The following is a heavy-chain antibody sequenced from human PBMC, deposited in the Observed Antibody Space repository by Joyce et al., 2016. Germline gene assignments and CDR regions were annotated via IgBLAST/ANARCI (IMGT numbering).Heavy chain of an antibody. CDR1: GGSISSYY. J-gene: IGHJ4*02. Sequence: QVQLQESGPGLVKPSETLSLSCTVSGGSISSYYWSWIRQPPGKGLEWIGYINHRGGTNYNPSLKRRVTISVDTSKNEVSFKMTSVTAADTAVYYCARGNDYDYWSGYEAHYFDYWGQGTLVTVSS. CDR3: ARGNDYDYWSGYEAHYFDY. CDR2: INHRGGT. D-gene: IGHD3-3*01. V-gene: IGHV4-59*01.